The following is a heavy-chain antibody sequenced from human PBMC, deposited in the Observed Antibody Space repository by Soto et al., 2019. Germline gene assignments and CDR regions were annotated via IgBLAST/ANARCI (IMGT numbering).Heavy chain of an antibody. CDR3: ARGLGNDIPNYYYYGMDT. CDR1: GYTFTSYY. J-gene: IGHJ6*02. V-gene: IGHV1-46*01. D-gene: IGHD1-1*01. Sequence: GASVKVSCKASGYTFTSYYMHWVRQAPGQGLEWMGIINPSGGSTSYAQKFQGRVTMTRDTSTRKVYMELSSLRSEDTAVSYCARGLGNDIPNYYYYGMDTWGPGTPATVS. CDR2: INPSGGST.